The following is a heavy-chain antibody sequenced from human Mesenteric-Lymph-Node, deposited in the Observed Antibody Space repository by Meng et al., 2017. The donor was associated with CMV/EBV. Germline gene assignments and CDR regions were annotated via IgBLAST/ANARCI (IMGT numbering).Heavy chain of an antibody. CDR3: ARDLRGSWFDS. CDR2: VFHIGSA. Sequence: LTCRGSGASCISTDWWSWVRQAPGKGLEWIGEVFHIGSANYNPSFREGFTMSVDTSKNQFFLALTSVTAADTAVYYCARDLRGSWFDSWGQGTLVTVSS. CDR1: GASCISTDW. V-gene: IGHV4-4*02. J-gene: IGHJ5*01. D-gene: IGHD3-16*01.